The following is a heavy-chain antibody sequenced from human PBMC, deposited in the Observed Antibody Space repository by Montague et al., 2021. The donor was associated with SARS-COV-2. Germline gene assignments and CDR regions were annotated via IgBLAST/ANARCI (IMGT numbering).Heavy chain of an antibody. Sequence: PALVKPTQTLTLTCTFSGFSLSTSGVGVGWIRQPPGKALEWLALIYWDDDKRYSPSLKSRLTITKDTSKNQVVLTMTNMDPVDTATYYCAHRSGGWNLYYFDYWGQGTPVTVSS. CDR1: GFSLSTSGVG. CDR3: AHRSGGWNLYYFDY. CDR2: IYWDDDK. D-gene: IGHD1-1*01. J-gene: IGHJ4*02. V-gene: IGHV2-5*02.